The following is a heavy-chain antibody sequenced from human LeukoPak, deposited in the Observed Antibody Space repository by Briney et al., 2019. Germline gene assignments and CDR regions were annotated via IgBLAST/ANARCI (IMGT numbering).Heavy chain of an antibody. V-gene: IGHV4-30-2*01. CDR2: IYDSGST. CDR1: GGSISSGGYY. Sequence: PSETLSLTCTVSGGSISSGGYYWSWIRQPPGKGLEWIGYIYDSGSTYYNPSLKSRVTISVDRSKNQFSLKLSSVTAADTAVYYCARNTLGGSYYGSGSYPYYFDYWGQGTLVTVSS. J-gene: IGHJ4*02. D-gene: IGHD3-10*01. CDR3: ARNTLGGSYYGSGSYPYYFDY.